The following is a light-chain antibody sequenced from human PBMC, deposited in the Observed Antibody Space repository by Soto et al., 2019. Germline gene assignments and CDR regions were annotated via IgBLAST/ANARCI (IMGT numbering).Light chain of an antibody. CDR3: QQYGSPIT. J-gene: IGKJ5*01. Sequence: EFVLSKSPVTLSLSPGERATLSCRASESVASSYLAWYQQKPGQAPRLLIYGASSRATGIPDRFSGSGSGTDFTLTISRLEPEDFAVYYCQQYGSPITFGQGTRLEIK. V-gene: IGKV3-20*01. CDR1: ESVASSY. CDR2: GAS.